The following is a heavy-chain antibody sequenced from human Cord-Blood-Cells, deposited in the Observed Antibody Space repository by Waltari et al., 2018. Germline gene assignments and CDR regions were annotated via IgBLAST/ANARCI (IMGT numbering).Heavy chain of an antibody. J-gene: IGHJ5*02. V-gene: IGHV4-31*03. Sequence: QVQLQESGPGLVKPSQTLSLTCTVSGGSITSGGYYWRWIRQHPGKGLEWIGYIYYSGGTYYNPSLKSRVTISVDPSKNQFSLKLSSVTAADTAVYYCARDGQRYCSGGSCPVDPWGQGTLVTVSS. D-gene: IGHD2-15*01. CDR1: GGSITSGGYY. CDR2: IYYSGGT. CDR3: ARDGQRYCSGGSCPVDP.